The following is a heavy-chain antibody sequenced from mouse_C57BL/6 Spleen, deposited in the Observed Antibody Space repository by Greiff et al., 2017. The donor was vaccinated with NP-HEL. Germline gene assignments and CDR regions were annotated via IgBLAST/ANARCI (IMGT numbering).Heavy chain of an antibody. D-gene: IGHD4-1*01. J-gene: IGHJ1*03. CDR1: GYTFTSYT. Sequence: QVQLKQSGAELARPGASVKMSCKASGYTFTSYTMHWVNQRPGQGLEWIGYINPSSGYTKYNQKFKDKATLTADKSSSTAYMQLSSLTSEDSAVYYCARERTGYFDVWGTGTTVTVSS. CDR3: ARERTGYFDV. V-gene: IGHV1-4*01. CDR2: INPSSGYT.